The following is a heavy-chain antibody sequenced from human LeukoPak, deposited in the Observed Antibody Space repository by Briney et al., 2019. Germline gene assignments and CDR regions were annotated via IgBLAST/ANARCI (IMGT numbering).Heavy chain of an antibody. Sequence: GGSLRLSCAPSGFTLSSYSMNWVRHAPGKGLEWVSSISSSSSDIYYADSVKGRFTSSRDNAKNSLCLQRNSLRAEDTAVYYCARAELEYSFDYWGQGTLVTVSS. CDR3: ARAELEYSFDY. CDR2: ISSSSSDI. CDR1: GFTLSSYS. J-gene: IGHJ4*02. D-gene: IGHD3-10*01. V-gene: IGHV3-21*01.